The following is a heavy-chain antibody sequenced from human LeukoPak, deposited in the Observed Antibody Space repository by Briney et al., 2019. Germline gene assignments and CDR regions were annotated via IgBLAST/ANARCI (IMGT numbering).Heavy chain of an antibody. V-gene: IGHV4-4*07. J-gene: IGHJ3*02. CDR2: IYSGGNT. D-gene: IGHD2-2*01. CDR3: ARAPATHCSTTSCYVFDI. Sequence: PSETLSLTCTVSGGSISSYYCSWIRQPAGKGLEWIGRIYSGGNTNYNPSLKSRVAMSLDTSKNQFSVKLSSVTAADTAVYYCARAPATHCSTTSCYVFDIWGQGTMVTVSS. CDR1: GGSISSYY.